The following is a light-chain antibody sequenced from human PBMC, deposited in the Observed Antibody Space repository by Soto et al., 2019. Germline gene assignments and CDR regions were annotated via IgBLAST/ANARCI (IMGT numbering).Light chain of an antibody. CDR1: SSDVGGYNY. Sequence: QSALTQPASVSGSPGQSITISCTGTSSDVGGYNYVSWYQQYPGKAPKLMIYDVSNRPSGVSNRFSGSKSGNTDSLTISGLQAEDEADYYCTSYTTSSTLVFGNGTKLTVL. CDR2: DVS. CDR3: TSYTTSSTLV. V-gene: IGLV2-14*01. J-gene: IGLJ1*01.